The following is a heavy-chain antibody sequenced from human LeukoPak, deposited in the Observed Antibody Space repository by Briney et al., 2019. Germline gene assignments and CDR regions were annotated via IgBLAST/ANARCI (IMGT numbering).Heavy chain of an antibody. J-gene: IGHJ4*02. CDR3: ARVIDSSGPDY. CDR1: GGSFSGYY. CDR2: IYYSGST. D-gene: IGHD3-22*01. Sequence: SETLSLTCAVYGGSFSGYYWSWIRQPPGKGLEWIGYIYYSGSTYYNPSLKSRVTISVDTSKNQFSLKLSSVTAADTAVYYCARVIDSSGPDYWGQGTLVTVSS. V-gene: IGHV4-30-4*08.